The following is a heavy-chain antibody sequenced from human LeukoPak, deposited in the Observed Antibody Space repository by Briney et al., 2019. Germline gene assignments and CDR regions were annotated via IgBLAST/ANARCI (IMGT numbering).Heavy chain of an antibody. CDR3: ARGGYGDYGDEVDY. CDR1: GGSLSSYY. V-gene: IGHV4-59*01. J-gene: IGHJ4*02. Sequence: PSETLSLTCTVSGGSLSSYYWSWIRQPPGKGLKWIGYISYSGITNYYPSLKGRVSISIDMSKNQFSLKLSSVTAADTAVYYCARGGYGDYGDEVDYLGQGTLVTVSS. D-gene: IGHD4-17*01. CDR2: ISYSGIT.